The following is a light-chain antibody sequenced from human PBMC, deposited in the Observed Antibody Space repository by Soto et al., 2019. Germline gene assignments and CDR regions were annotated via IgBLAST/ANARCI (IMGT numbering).Light chain of an antibody. CDR3: QQYGSSPYT. CDR2: GAS. V-gene: IGKV3-20*01. J-gene: IGKJ2*01. Sequence: EIVLTQSPGTLSLSPGERATLSCRASQSVSSNYLAWYQQKPGQTPRLLIYGASSRATGIPDRFSGSGSGTDFTLTIIRLEPVDFAVYYCQQYGSSPYTFGQGTKLEIK. CDR1: QSVSSNY.